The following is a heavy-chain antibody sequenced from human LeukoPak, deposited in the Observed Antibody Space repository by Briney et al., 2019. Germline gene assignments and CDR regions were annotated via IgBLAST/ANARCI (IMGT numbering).Heavy chain of an antibody. D-gene: IGHD6-6*01. J-gene: IGHJ4*02. CDR1: GFTFSSYS. CDR3: ARDQGTAARPKYYFDY. V-gene: IGHV3-21*01. CDR2: ISSSSSYI. Sequence: GGSLRLSCAASGFTFSSYSMNWVRQAPGKGLEWVSSISSSSSYIYYADSVKGRFTISRDNAKNSLYLQMNSLRAEDTAVYYCARDQGTAARPKYYFDYWGQGTLVTVSS.